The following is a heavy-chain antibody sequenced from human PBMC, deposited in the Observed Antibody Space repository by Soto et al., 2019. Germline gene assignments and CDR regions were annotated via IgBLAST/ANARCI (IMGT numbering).Heavy chain of an antibody. CDR1: GYTFTSFD. CDR2: ISAYSGNT. D-gene: IGHD3-3*01. Sequence: ASVKVSCKASGYTFTSFDISWVRQAPGEGLEWMGWISAYSGNTNYAQKLQGRVTMTTDTSTSTAYMELRSLRSDDTAVYYCARDRLESAYDFWSGYSGWFDPWGQGTLVTVSS. J-gene: IGHJ5*02. V-gene: IGHV1-18*01. CDR3: ARDRLESAYDFWSGYSGWFDP.